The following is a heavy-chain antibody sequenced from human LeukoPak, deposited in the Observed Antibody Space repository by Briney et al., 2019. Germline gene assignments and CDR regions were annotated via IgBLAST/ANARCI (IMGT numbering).Heavy chain of an antibody. J-gene: IGHJ4*02. Sequence: SETLSLTCTVSGGSISSSSYYWGWIRQPPGKGLEWIGSIYYSGSTYYNPSLKSRVTISVDRSKNQFSLKLSSVTAADTAVYYCARDIDQLLDYWGQGTLVTVSS. CDR1: GGSISSSSYY. CDR2: IYYSGST. V-gene: IGHV4-39*07. D-gene: IGHD2-2*01. CDR3: ARDIDQLLDY.